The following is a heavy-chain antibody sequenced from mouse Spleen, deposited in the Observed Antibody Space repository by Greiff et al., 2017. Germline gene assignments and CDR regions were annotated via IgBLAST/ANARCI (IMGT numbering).Heavy chain of an antibody. V-gene: IGHV5-12-1*01. Sequence: EVQLVESGGGLVKPGGSLKLSCAASGFTFSSYAMSWVRQTPEKRLEWVAYISNGGGSTYYPDTVKGRFTISRDNAKNTLYLQMSSLKSEDTAMYYCARQGMWGLFAYWGQGTLVTVSA. CDR2: ISNGGGST. CDR1: GFTFSSYA. J-gene: IGHJ3*01. D-gene: IGHD2-2*01. CDR3: ARQGMWGLFAY.